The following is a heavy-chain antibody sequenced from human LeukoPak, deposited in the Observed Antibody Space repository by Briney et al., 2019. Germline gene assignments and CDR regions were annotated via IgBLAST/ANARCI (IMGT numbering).Heavy chain of an antibody. J-gene: IGHJ3*01. CDR1: GFTFSTYG. D-gene: IGHD2-2*01. Sequence: AGGSLRLSWAASGFTFSTYGMHWVRQAPGKGLEWVAFIQYNGNNKYYAGSVKGRFTISRDNSRNTLYLQMTSLRAEDTAVYYCSKEGSEGSVVVPTTTAFDLWGQGTMVTVSS. CDR3: SKEGSEGSVVVPTTTAFDL. V-gene: IGHV3-30*02. CDR2: IQYNGNNK.